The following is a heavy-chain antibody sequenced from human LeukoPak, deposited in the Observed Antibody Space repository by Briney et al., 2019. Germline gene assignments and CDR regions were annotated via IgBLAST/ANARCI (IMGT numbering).Heavy chain of an antibody. CDR3: ARDHYYDSSGYTFRY. CDR2: IYTRGST. V-gene: IGHV4-4*07. J-gene: IGHJ1*01. D-gene: IGHD3-22*01. Sequence: SETLSLTCSVSGGSISSYDWSWIRQPAGKGLEWIGRIYTRGSTNYNPSLKGRVTMSVDTSKNQFSLKLSSVTAADTAVYYCARDHYYDSSGYTFRYWGQGTLVTVSS. CDR1: GGSISSYD.